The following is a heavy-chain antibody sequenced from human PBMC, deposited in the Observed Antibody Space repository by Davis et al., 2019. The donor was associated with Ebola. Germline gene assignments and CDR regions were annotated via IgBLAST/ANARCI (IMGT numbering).Heavy chain of an antibody. Sequence: GESLKISCAASGFTFSSYSMNWVRQAPGKGLEWVSYISSSSSTIYYADSVKGRFTISRDNSKNTLYLQMNSLRAEDTAVYYCAKFSSSWYDGRLAPWGQGTLVTVSS. D-gene: IGHD6-13*01. CDR1: GFTFSSYS. V-gene: IGHV3-48*01. CDR3: AKFSSSWYDGRLAP. J-gene: IGHJ5*02. CDR2: ISSSSSTI.